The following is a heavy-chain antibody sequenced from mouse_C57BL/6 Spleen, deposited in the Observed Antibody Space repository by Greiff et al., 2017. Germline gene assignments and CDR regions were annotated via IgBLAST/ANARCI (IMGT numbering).Heavy chain of an antibody. CDR2: ISSGSSTI. CDR3: AREGLRRRGCDY. J-gene: IGHJ2*01. V-gene: IGHV5-17*01. CDR1: GFTFSDYG. Sequence: DVKLVESGGGLVKPGGSLKLSCAASGFTFSDYGMHWVRPAPEKGLEWVAYISSGSSTIYYADTVKGRFTISRDNAKNTLFLQMTSLRSEDTAMYYCAREGLRRRGCDYWGQGTTLTVSS. D-gene: IGHD2-4*01.